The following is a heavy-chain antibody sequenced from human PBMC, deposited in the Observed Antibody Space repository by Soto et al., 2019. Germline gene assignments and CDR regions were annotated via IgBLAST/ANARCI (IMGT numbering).Heavy chain of an antibody. D-gene: IGHD3-10*01. CDR1: GFTFSSYA. CDR2: ISYDGSNK. Sequence: QVQLVESGGGVVQPGRSLRLSCAASGFTFSSYAMHWVRQAPGKGLEWVAVISYDGSNKYYADSVKGRFTISRDNSKNTRDLQMNSLRAEDTAVYYCARAAYGSGSYHFDYWGQGTLVTVSS. CDR3: ARAAYGSGSYHFDY. J-gene: IGHJ4*02. V-gene: IGHV3-30-3*01.